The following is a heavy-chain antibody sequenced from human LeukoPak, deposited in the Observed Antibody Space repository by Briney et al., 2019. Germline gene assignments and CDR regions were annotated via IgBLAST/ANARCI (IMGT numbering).Heavy chain of an antibody. CDR2: FSPSGGST. D-gene: IGHD2-15*01. J-gene: IGHJ4*02. CDR3: ARHSSGGRYLDY. V-gene: IGHV1-46*01. Sequence: ASVKVSCKASGYTFTSYFMHWVRQAPGQGLEWMGIFSPSGGSTSFAQRFQGRVTMTRDTSTSTVYMELSSLRSEDTAVYYCARHSSGGRYLDYWGQGTLVTVFS. CDR1: GYTFTSYF.